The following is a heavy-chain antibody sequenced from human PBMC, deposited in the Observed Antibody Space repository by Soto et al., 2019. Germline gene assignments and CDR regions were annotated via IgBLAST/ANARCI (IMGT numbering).Heavy chain of an antibody. CDR2: IWYDGSNK. J-gene: IGHJ6*02. CDR1: GFTFSSYG. Sequence: QVQLVESGGGVVQPGRSLRLSCAASGFTFSSYGMHWVRQAPGKGLEWVAVIWYDGSNKYYADSVKGRFTISRDNSKNPLELQRYSLRAEDAAVEYGARGGTGSGMDVWGQGTTVTVSS. D-gene: IGHD1-1*01. CDR3: ARGGTGSGMDV. V-gene: IGHV3-33*01.